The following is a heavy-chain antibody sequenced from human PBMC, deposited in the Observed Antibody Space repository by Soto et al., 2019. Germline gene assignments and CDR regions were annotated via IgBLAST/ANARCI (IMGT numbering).Heavy chain of an antibody. D-gene: IGHD7-27*01. CDR3: ARDLSWGSNWYYYMDV. CDR1: GYMFSDHH. CDR2: ISSSSSVI. Sequence: GGSLRLSCAASGYMFSDHHMDWVRQAPGKGLEWVSYISSSSSVIDYADSVKGRFTVSRDNARNSLYLQMNSLRAEDTAVYYCARDLSWGSNWYYYMDVWGKGTTVTVSS. V-gene: IGHV3-48*01. J-gene: IGHJ6*03.